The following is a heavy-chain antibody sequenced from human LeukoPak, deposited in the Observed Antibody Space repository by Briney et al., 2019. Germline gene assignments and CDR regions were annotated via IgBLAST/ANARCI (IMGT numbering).Heavy chain of an antibody. CDR3: ARFNDFWR. V-gene: IGHV3-23*01. J-gene: IGHJ4*02. CDR1: GFTFSYYD. CDR2: ISGRGDIT. Sequence: PGGSLRLSCAASGFTFSYYDMSWVRQTPGKGLEWVSSISGRGDITYYADSLKGRFTISRDNSKNTLYLQINSLRAEDTALYYCARFNDFWRWGQGTLVTVSS. D-gene: IGHD3/OR15-3a*01.